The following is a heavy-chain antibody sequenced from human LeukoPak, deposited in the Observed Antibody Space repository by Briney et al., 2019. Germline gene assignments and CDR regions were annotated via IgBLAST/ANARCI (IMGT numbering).Heavy chain of an antibody. J-gene: IGHJ5*02. V-gene: IGHV1-69*10. CDR3: ARGGAVYQASGNWFDP. Sequence: GASEKVSRQASGGTFSGYTIRWVRQAPGQGREWMGGIIPILGIANYAQKCQGRVTITADKSTSTAYMELSSVTSEDTAVYYCARGGAVYQASGNWFDPWGQGTLVTVSS. D-gene: IGHD6-13*01. CDR2: IIPILGIA. CDR1: GGTFSGYT.